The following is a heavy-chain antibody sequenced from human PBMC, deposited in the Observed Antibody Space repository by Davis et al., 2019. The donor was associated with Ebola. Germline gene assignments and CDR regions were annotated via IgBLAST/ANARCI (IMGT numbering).Heavy chain of an antibody. J-gene: IGHJ4*02. CDR1: GYTFTSYY. Sequence: ASVKVSCKASGYTFTSYYMHWVRQAPGQGLEWMGIINPSGGSTSYAQKFQGRVTMTRDTSTSTVYMELSSLRSEDTAVYYCAREGEMATIGLEAILNPFDYWGQGTLVTVSS. V-gene: IGHV1-46*01. CDR2: INPSGGST. D-gene: IGHD5-24*01. CDR3: AREGEMATIGLEAILNPFDY.